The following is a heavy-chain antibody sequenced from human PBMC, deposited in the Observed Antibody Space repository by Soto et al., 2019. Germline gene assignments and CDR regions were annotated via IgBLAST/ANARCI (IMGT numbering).Heavy chain of an antibody. J-gene: IGHJ6*02. CDR3: AREGRCGDDCYPHYYYYGMDV. Sequence: QVQLVESGGGVVQPGRSLRLSCAASGFTFSSYAMHWVRQAPGKGLEWVAVISYDGSNKYYADSVKGRFTISRDNSKNTLYLQMNSLRAEDTAVYYCAREGRCGDDCYPHYYYYGMDVWGQGTTVTVSS. V-gene: IGHV3-30-3*01. D-gene: IGHD2-21*02. CDR1: GFTFSSYA. CDR2: ISYDGSNK.